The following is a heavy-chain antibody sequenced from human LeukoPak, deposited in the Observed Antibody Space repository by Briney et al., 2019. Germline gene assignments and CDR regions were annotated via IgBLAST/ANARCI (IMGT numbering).Heavy chain of an antibody. Sequence: SETLSLTCTVSGGSISSYYWSWIRQPPGKGLEWIGYIYYTGSTNYNPSLTSRVNISVDTSKNQFSLNLTSVTAADTAVYYCARWGSIAVARFDYWGQATLVTVSS. CDR1: GGSISSYY. D-gene: IGHD6-6*01. CDR2: IYYTGST. J-gene: IGHJ4*02. CDR3: ARWGSIAVARFDY. V-gene: IGHV4-59*13.